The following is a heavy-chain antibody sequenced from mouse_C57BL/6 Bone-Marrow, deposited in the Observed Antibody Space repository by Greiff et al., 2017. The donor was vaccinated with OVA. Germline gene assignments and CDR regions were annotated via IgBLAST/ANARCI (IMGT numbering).Heavy chain of an antibody. J-gene: IGHJ3*01. CDR1: GYTFTSYW. V-gene: IGHV1-52*01. CDR2: IDPSDSET. D-gene: IGHD3-2*02. Sequence: VQLQQPGAELVRPGSSVKLSCKASGYTFTSYWMHWVKQRPIQGLEWIGNIDPSDSETHYNQKFKDKATLTVDKSSSTAYMQLSSLTSEDSAGYDCAAQLRFPWFAYWGQGTLVTVSA. CDR3: AAQLRFPWFAY.